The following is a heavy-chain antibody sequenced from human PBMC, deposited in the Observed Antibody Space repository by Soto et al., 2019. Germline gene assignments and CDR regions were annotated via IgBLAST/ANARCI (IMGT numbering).Heavy chain of an antibody. CDR3: ARDDIPPYSSSSRGFGY. CDR2: IYYSVTS. J-gene: IGHJ4*02. CDR1: GVSISSYY. Sequence: QVQLQESGPGLVKPSETLSLKCTVSGVSISSYYWNWVRQPPGKGLEWVGSIYYSVTSDNNPSLKSRLAMSVEPSKKQLSLKLTSVTTADTSVDYCARDDIPPYSSSSRGFGYWGQGALVTVSS. V-gene: IGHV4-59*01. D-gene: IGHD6-6*01.